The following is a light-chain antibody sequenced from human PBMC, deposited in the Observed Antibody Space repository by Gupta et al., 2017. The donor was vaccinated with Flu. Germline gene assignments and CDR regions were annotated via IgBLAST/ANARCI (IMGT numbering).Light chain of an antibody. CDR3: QQFEKVPLN. Sequence: DIQMTQFPSSLSASVGDRVTITCQASEDIRKFLNWYQQKPGKAPKLLIYDASSLETGVPSRFSGSGSATKLIVTIRNMKPEDSATDYCQQFEKVPLNLGEGTKVEIK. CDR1: EDIRKF. V-gene: IGKV1-33*01. J-gene: IGKJ4*01. CDR2: DAS.